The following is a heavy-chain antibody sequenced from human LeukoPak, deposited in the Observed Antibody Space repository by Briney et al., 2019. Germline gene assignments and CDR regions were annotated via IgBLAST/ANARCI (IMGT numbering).Heavy chain of an antibody. D-gene: IGHD6-19*01. J-gene: IGHJ4*02. Sequence: NPSETLSLTCTVSGGSISSTSYYWGWIRQPPGKGLEWIGSIYYSGSTYYNPSLKSRVTISVDTSKNQFSLKLSPVTAADTAVYYCVRFSSGWLDYWGQGTLVTVSS. CDR2: IYYSGST. CDR1: GGSISSTSYY. V-gene: IGHV4-39*01. CDR3: VRFSSGWLDY.